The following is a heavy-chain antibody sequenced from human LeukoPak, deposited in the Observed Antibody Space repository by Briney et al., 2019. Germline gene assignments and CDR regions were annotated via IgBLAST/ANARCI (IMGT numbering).Heavy chain of an antibody. CDR2: MNPNSGNT. J-gene: IGHJ6*02. CDR1: GYTFTTYD. CDR3: ARDAYPGGGNYYYYYGMDV. Sequence: GASVKVSCKASGYTFTTYDINWVRQATGQGLEWMGWMNPNSGNTGYAQKFQGRVAMTRNTSISTAYMELSSLRSDDTAVYYCARDAYPGGGNYYYYYGMDVWGQGTTVTVSS. V-gene: IGHV1-8*01. D-gene: IGHD3-16*01.